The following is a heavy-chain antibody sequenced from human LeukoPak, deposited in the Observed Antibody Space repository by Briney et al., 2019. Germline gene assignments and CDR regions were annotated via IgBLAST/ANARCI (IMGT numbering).Heavy chain of an antibody. V-gene: IGHV3-74*01. CDR3: AKSYGSGSYYPLDY. D-gene: IGHD3-10*01. CDR2: INSDGSST. J-gene: IGHJ4*02. CDR1: GFTFSSYW. Sequence: PGGSLRLSCAASGFTFSSYWMHWVRQAPGKGLVWVSRINSDGSSTSYADSVKGRFTISRDNAKNTLYLQMNSLRAEDTAVYYCAKSYGSGSYYPLDYWGQGTLVTVSS.